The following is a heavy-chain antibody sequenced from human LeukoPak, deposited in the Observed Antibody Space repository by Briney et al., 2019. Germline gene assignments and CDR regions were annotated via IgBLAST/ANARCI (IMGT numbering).Heavy chain of an antibody. Sequence: GGSLRLSCAASGFTFSSYWMSWVRQAPGKGLEWVANIKQDGSEKYYVDSVKGRFTISRDNAKNSLYLQMNSLRAEDTAVYYCARAARSSGYYSYYYMDVWGKGTTVTVSS. J-gene: IGHJ6*03. CDR2: IKQDGSEK. CDR1: GFTFSSYW. D-gene: IGHD3-22*01. V-gene: IGHV3-7*01. CDR3: ARAARSSGYYSYYYMDV.